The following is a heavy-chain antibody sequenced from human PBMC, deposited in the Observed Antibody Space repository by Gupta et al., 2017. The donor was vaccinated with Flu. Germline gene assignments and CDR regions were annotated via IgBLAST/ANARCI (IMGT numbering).Heavy chain of an antibody. D-gene: IGHD2-2*02. CDR3: ARVQGCDSPTCYTGGADY. Sequence: QGLEWMGRIIPNSGDTDYAQRFQGRVTMTRDTSISTAYMELNRLSSDDTAVYYCARVQGCDSPTCYTGGADYWGQGTLVTVSS. CDR2: IIPNSGDT. V-gene: IGHV1-2*06. J-gene: IGHJ4*02.